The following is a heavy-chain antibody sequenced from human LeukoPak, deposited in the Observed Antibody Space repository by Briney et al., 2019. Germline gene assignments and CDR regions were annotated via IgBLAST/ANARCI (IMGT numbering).Heavy chain of an antibody. CDR2: INPNSGGT. J-gene: IGHJ4*02. D-gene: IGHD3-22*01. Sequence: ASVKVSCKASGYTFTGYYMHWVRQAPGQGLEWMGWINPNSGGTNYAQKFQGRVTMTRDTSISTAYMELSRLRSDDTAVYYCAREVPYDTSRYYQPFDYWGQGTLVTVSS. CDR3: AREVPYDTSRYYQPFDY. V-gene: IGHV1-2*02. CDR1: GYTFTGYY.